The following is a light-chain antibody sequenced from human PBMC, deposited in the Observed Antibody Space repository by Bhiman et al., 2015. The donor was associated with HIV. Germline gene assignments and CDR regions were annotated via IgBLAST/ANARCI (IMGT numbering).Light chain of an antibody. CDR2: QDS. Sequence: SYELTQPPSVSVYPGQTASITCSGDKLGEQYVCWFQQKPGQSPVLVIYQDSKRPSGIPERFSGSNSGNTATLTISGTQPMDEADYYCQAWDNYIYVFGGGTKLTVL. V-gene: IGLV3-1*01. CDR3: QAWDNYIYV. J-gene: IGLJ1*01. CDR1: KLGEQY.